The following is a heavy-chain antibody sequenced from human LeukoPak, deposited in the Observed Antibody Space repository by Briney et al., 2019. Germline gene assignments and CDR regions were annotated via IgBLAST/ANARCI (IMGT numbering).Heavy chain of an antibody. V-gene: IGHV5-51*01. Sequence: GESLKISCWGSGYSFTSYWIGWVRQMPGKGLELMGIIYPGDSDTRYSPSFQGQVTISADKSISTAYLQWSSLKASDTAMYYCARHGVTGSSSSPNDYWGQGTLVTVSS. CDR3: ARHGVTGSSSSPNDY. D-gene: IGHD6-6*01. J-gene: IGHJ4*02. CDR2: IYPGDSDT. CDR1: GYSFTSYW.